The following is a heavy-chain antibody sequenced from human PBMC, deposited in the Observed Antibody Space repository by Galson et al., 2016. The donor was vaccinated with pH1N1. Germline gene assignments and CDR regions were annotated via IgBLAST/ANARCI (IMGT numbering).Heavy chain of an antibody. CDR1: GFTFTSYA. Sequence: SLRLSCEASGFTFTSYAMHWVRQAPGKGLEWVAVILYDGTNEYYADSVKGSFTISRDKTQSTVYREMNSLRTEDTAVYYCARDSEYSGNEGFLWAQGTLVIVPS. CDR2: ILYDGTNE. V-gene: IGHV3-30*04. CDR3: ARDSEYSGNEGFL. D-gene: IGHD5-12*01. J-gene: IGHJ4*02.